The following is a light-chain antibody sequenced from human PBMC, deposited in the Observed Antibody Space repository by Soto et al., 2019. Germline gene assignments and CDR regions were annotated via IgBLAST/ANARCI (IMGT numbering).Light chain of an antibody. CDR1: QSVSSN. V-gene: IGKV3-15*01. CDR3: QQYNNWPPNT. CDR2: GTS. J-gene: IGKJ2*01. Sequence: EIVMTQAPATLSLSPGERVTLSCRASQSVSSNLAWYQQKPGQAPRLLIYGTSTRATGIPGRFSGSGSGTDFTLIIRSLQSEDFAVYYCQQYNNWPPNTFGQGTKLEIK.